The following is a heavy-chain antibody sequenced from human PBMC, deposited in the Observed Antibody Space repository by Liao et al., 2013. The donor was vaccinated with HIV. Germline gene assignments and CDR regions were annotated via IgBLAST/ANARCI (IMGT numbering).Heavy chain of an antibody. CDR3: ARGLVLWSHAFDV. J-gene: IGHJ3*01. V-gene: IGHV4-39*07. CDR1: GGSISSSSYY. CDR2: IYYSGST. D-gene: IGHD3-10*01. Sequence: QLQLQESGPGLVKPSETLSLTCSVSGGSISSSSYYWGWIRQPPGKGLEWIGTIYYSGSTYDNPSLKSRVTISVDTSKNQFSLKLGSVTAADTAVYYCARGLVLWSHAFDVWGQGTMVTVSS.